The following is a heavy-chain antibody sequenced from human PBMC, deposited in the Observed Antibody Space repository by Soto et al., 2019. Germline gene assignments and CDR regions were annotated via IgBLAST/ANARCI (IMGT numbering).Heavy chain of an antibody. J-gene: IGHJ4*02. V-gene: IGHV4-34*02. Sequence: QVQLQQWGAGLLKPSETLSLTCAVYGGSLSGYYWTWIRQSPEKGLEWIGEVDLSGTTTYDPSLKSRVTISLDTSKSHLSLRLTSVTAADTAVYYCARGSIAARLASWGQGTLVTVSS. CDR3: ARGSIAARLAS. CDR1: GGSLSGYY. CDR2: VDLSGTT. D-gene: IGHD6-6*01.